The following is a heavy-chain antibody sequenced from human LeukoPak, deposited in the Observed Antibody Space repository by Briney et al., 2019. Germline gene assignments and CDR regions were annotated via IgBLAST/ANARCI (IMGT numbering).Heavy chain of an antibody. Sequence: PSETLSLTCTVSGGSISSGNYQWTWIRQPAGKGLEWIERIYTSGSTNYNPSLKSRVTISVDTSKNQFSLKLSSVTAADTAVYYCAKGTGGTFYYFDYWGQGTLVTVSS. V-gene: IGHV4-61*02. CDR1: GGSISSGNYQ. J-gene: IGHJ4*02. CDR2: IYTSGST. D-gene: IGHD2-8*02. CDR3: AKGTGGTFYYFDY.